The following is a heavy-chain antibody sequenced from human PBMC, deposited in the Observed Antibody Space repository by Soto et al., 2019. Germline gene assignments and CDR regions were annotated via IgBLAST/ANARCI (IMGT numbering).Heavy chain of an antibody. CDR3: AREDYGGNYYYYGMDV. Sequence: GGSLRLSCAASGFTFSSYWMHWVHQAPGKGLVWVSRINSDGSSTSYADSVKGRFTISRDNAKNTLYLQMNSLRAEDTAVYYCAREDYGGNYYYYGMDVWGQGTTVTVSS. CDR2: INSDGSST. CDR1: GFTFSSYW. V-gene: IGHV3-74*01. D-gene: IGHD4-17*01. J-gene: IGHJ6*02.